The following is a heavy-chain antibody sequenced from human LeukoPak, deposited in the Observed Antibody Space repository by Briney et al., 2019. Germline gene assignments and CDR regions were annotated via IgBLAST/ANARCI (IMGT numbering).Heavy chain of an antibody. J-gene: IGHJ4*02. V-gene: IGHV3-30*02. D-gene: IGHD3-22*01. CDR3: ARVDGHSSGYRPFDY. Sequence: GGSVRLSCAASGFTFSTNGMHWVRQAPGIGLEWVSFVHYDEKYKYYADFVKGRFTISGDNSKNTVYVQMNSLRAEDTAVYYCARVDGHSSGYRPFDYWGQGTLVTVSS. CDR2: VHYDEKYK. CDR1: GFTFSTNG.